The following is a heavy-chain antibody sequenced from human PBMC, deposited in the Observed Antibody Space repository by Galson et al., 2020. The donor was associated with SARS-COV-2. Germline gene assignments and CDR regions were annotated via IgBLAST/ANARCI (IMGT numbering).Heavy chain of an antibody. V-gene: IGHV3-23*03. J-gene: IGHJ4*02. CDR1: GFTFSSYA. D-gene: IGHD4-17*01. CDR2: IYSGGST. CDR3: AATVVTRRLFDY. Sequence: GESLRLSCAASGFTFSSYAMSWVRQAPGKGLEWVSVIYSGGSTYYADSVKGRFTISRDNSKNTLYLQMNSLRAEDTAVYYCAATVVTRRLFDYWGQGTLVTVSS.